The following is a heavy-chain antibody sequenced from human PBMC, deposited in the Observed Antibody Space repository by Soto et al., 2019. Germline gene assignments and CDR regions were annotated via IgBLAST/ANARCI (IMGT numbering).Heavy chain of an antibody. V-gene: IGHV1-69*12. Sequence: QVQLVQSGAEVKKPGSSVKVSCKASGGTFSSYAISWVRQAPGQGLEWMGGIIPIFGTANYAQKFQGRVTITADESTSTAYMELSSLRSEDTAVYYSARQPLYGGNSLYFDYWGQGTLVTVSS. D-gene: IGHD2-21*02. J-gene: IGHJ4*02. CDR1: GGTFSSYA. CDR2: IIPIFGTA. CDR3: ARQPLYGGNSLYFDY.